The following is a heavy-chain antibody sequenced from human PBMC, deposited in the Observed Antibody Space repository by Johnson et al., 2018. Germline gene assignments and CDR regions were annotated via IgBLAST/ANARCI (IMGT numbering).Heavy chain of an antibody. V-gene: IGHV3-13*01. J-gene: IGHJ3*02. CDR2: IGTAGDT. D-gene: IGHD3-3*01. CDR3: ARVGEIGAFDI. Sequence: VQLVQSGGGLVQPGGSLRLSCAASGFTFSSCDMHWVRQATGKGLEWVSAIGTAGDTYYPGSVKGRFTISRENAKNSLYLQMNSLRAGDTAVYYCARVGEIGAFDIWGQGTMVTVSS. CDR1: GFTFSSCD.